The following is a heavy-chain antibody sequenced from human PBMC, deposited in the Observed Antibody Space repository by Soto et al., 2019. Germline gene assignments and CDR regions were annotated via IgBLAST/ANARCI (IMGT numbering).Heavy chain of an antibody. CDR1: GGSIRSCY. V-gene: IGHV4-59*08. D-gene: IGHD3-9*01. Sequence: SESLSLTCTVSGGSIRSCYWSWMRQPPGKGLEGIGYVYYSRSTDYNPSLKSRVTISVETSKNQFSLKLSSVTAADTAVYYCARGYDLFDRHSTQRGQGTL. J-gene: IGHJ4*02. CDR2: VYYSRST. CDR3: ARGYDLFDRHSTQ.